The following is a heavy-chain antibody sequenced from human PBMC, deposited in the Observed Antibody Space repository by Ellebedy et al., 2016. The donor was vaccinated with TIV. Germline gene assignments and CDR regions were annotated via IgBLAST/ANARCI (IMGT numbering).Heavy chain of an antibody. D-gene: IGHD1-26*01. J-gene: IGHJ4*02. V-gene: IGHV3-7*03. Sequence: GESLKISCAASGFTFSSNWMSWVRQAPGKGLEWVANIKEDGSEKHYVDSVKGRFTISRDNAKNALYLQMNTLRAEDTAVYYCARSGSECDYWGQGSLVTVSS. CDR3: ARSGSECDY. CDR1: GFTFSSNW. CDR2: IKEDGSEK.